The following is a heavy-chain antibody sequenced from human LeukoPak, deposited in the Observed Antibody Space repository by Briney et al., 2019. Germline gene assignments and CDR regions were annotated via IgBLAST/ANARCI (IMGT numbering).Heavy chain of an antibody. D-gene: IGHD1-26*01. Sequence: GGSLRLSCAASGFTFSSYGMHWVRQAPGKGLEWVAFIRYDGSNKYYVDSVKGRFTISRDNSKNTLYLQMNSLRAEDTAVYCCAKDASGSYHDAFDIWGQGTMVTVSS. CDR2: IRYDGSNK. CDR3: AKDASGSYHDAFDI. CDR1: GFTFSSYG. V-gene: IGHV3-30*02. J-gene: IGHJ3*02.